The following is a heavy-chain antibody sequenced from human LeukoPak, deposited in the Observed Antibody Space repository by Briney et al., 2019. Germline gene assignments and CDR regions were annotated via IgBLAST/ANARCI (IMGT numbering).Heavy chain of an antibody. CDR3: ARDHAMVRGVPDY. CDR1: GGSFSGYY. V-gene: IGHV4-34*01. Sequence: PSETLSLTCAVYGGSFSGYYWSWIRQPPGKGLEWIGEINHSGGTNYNPSLKSRVTISVDTSKNRFSLKLSSVTAADTAVYYCARDHAMVRGVPDYWGQGTLVTVSS. J-gene: IGHJ4*02. D-gene: IGHD3-10*01. CDR2: INHSGGT.